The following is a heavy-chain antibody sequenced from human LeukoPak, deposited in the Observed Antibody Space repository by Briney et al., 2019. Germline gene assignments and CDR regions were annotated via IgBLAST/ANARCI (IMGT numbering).Heavy chain of an antibody. CDR3: ARHDYDFWSGYPFYFDY. CDR2: IYYSGST. CDR1: GGSISSYY. D-gene: IGHD3-3*01. J-gene: IGHJ4*02. Sequence: SETLSLTCTVSGGSISSYYWSWIRQPPGKGLEWIGYIYYSGSTNYNPSLKSRVTISVDTSKNQFSLKLSSVTAADTAVYYCARHDYDFWSGYPFYFDYWGQGTLVTVPS. V-gene: IGHV4-59*08.